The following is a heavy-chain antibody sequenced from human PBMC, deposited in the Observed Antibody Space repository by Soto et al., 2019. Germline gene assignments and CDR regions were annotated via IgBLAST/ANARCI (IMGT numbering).Heavy chain of an antibody. Sequence: QLQLQESGPGLVKPSETLSLTCTVSGGSISSSSYYWGWIRQPPGKGLEWIGSIYYSGSTYYNPSLKSRFNISVDTSKNQFSLKLSSVTAADTAVYYCARERYCSGGSCYSGWFDPWGQGTLVTVSS. CDR2: IYYSGST. J-gene: IGHJ5*02. CDR3: ARERYCSGGSCYSGWFDP. V-gene: IGHV4-39*01. CDR1: GGSISSSSYY. D-gene: IGHD2-15*01.